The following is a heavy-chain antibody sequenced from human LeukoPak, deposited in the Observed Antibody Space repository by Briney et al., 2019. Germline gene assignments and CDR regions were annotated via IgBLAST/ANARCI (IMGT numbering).Heavy chain of an antibody. CDR2: IYYSGST. J-gene: IGHJ5*02. Sequence: PSETLSLTCTVSGGSISGYYWSWIRQPPGKGLEWIGYIYYSGSTDYNPSLTSRVTISVDTSKNQFSLRVRSVTAADTAVYYCARDRGAAGFDPWGQGTLVTVSS. D-gene: IGHD1-26*01. CDR1: GGSISGYY. V-gene: IGHV4-59*01. CDR3: ARDRGAAGFDP.